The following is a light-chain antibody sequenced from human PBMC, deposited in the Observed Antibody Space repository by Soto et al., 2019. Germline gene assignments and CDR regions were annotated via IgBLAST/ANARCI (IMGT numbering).Light chain of an antibody. V-gene: IGKV3-20*01. Sequence: EIVLTQSPGTLSLSPGERATLSCSASQSVSNNYLAWYQQKPGQAPRLLIHGASNRATGIPDRFSGSGSGTDFTLTISRLEPEDFAVYYCQQYGSSGTFGQGTKVDIK. J-gene: IGKJ1*01. CDR1: QSVSNNY. CDR3: QQYGSSGT. CDR2: GAS.